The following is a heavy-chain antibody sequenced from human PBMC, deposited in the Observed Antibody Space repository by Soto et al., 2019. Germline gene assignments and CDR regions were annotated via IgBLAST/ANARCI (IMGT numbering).Heavy chain of an antibody. CDR2: IYWNDEQ. Sequence: QITLKESGPTLVKPTQTLTLTCTFSGFSLTSGVVGVGWIRQPPGEALEWLALIYWNDEQYYNPSLRNRLTLTRDTSKNPVVLTMTNMDPVDTATYYCAHRLPGPSGYDVWGQGTTVTVSS. CDR1: GFSLTSGVVG. J-gene: IGHJ6*02. D-gene: IGHD6-13*01. CDR3: AHRLPGPSGYDV. V-gene: IGHV2-5*01.